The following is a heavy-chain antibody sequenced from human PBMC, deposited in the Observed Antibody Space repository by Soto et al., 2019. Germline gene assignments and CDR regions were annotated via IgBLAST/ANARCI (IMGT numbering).Heavy chain of an antibody. J-gene: IGHJ4*02. V-gene: IGHV1-69*08. D-gene: IGHD4-17*01. CDR1: GGTFSSYT. CDR2: IIPILGIA. CDR3: ARDLCDYGDYLNY. Sequence: QVQLVQSGAEVKKPGSTVKVSCKASGGTFSSYTISWVRQAPGQGLEWMGRIIPILGIANYAQKFQGRVTITADKSTRTAYMELSSMRSEDTAVYSCARDLCDYGDYLNYWGQGTLVTVSS.